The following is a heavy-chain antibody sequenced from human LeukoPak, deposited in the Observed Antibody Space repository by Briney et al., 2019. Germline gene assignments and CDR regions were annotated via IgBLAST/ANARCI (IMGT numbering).Heavy chain of an antibody. CDR1: RFTFSSYA. J-gene: IGHJ6*04. Sequence: SGGSLRLSCAASRFTFSSYAMSWVRQAPGKGLEWASGTNRRGDITGYADFVKGRFTISRDNAKNSLYLQMNSLRAEDTAVYYCAELGITMIGGVWGKGTTVTISS. CDR2: TNRRGDIT. CDR3: AELGITMIGGV. D-gene: IGHD3-10*02. V-gene: IGHV3-23*01.